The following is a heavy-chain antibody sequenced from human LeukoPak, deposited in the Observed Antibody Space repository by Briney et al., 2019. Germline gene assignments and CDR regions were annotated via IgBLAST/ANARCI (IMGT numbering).Heavy chain of an antibody. CDR2: IKQDGSEK. V-gene: IGHV3-7*01. J-gene: IGHJ6*02. CDR1: GFTFSSYW. Sequence: GGSLRLSCAASGFTFSSYWMSWVRQAPGKGLEWVANIKQDGSEKYYVDSVKGRFTISRDNAKNSLHLQMNSLRAEDTAVYYCARDGDIVVVPAAVGYYGMDVWGQGTTVTVSS. D-gene: IGHD2-2*01. CDR3: ARDGDIVVVPAAVGYYGMDV.